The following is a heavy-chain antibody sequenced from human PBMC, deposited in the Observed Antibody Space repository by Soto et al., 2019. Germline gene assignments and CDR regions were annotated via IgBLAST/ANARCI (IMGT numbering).Heavy chain of an antibody. CDR3: ARPSDVGLASSFDY. Sequence: PGESLKISCKGSGYSFTNYWIGWVRQMPGTGLEWMGIIHPGNSNTRYSPSFQGQVTMSADKSISTAYLQWSSLRASDTAIYYCARPSDVGLASSFDYWGQGSQVTVSS. J-gene: IGHJ4*02. V-gene: IGHV5-51*01. CDR1: GYSFTNYW. CDR2: IHPGNSNT.